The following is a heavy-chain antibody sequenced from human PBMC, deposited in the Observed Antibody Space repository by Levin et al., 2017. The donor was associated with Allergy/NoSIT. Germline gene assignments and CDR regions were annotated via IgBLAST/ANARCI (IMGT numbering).Heavy chain of an antibody. CDR3: ARGRVPNDY. CDR2: ISRGNSYT. Sequence: SCTASGFIVSDSYMSWIRQAPGQGLEWVSYISRGNSYTNYLDSVKGRFTISRDNAKNSLYLQMNSLRAEDTAIYYCARGRVPNDYWGQGTLVTVSS. D-gene: IGHD3-10*01. V-gene: IGHV3-11*05. J-gene: IGHJ4*02. CDR1: GFIVSDSY.